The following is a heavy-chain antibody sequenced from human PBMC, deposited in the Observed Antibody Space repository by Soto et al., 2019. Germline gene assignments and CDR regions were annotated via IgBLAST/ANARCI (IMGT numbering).Heavy chain of an antibody. D-gene: IGHD6-19*01. Sequence: QVQLVQSGAEVKKPGASVKVSCKASGGTFSSYAIRWVRQAPGQGLEWMGGIIPSFGTATYAQKFQGRVKITADESTSTAYMELSSRRSEDTAVYYCARVGIAVAGRDGYWFDPWGQGTLVTVSS. CDR1: GGTFSSYA. J-gene: IGHJ5*02. CDR3: ARVGIAVAGRDGYWFDP. CDR2: IIPSFGTA. V-gene: IGHV1-69*01.